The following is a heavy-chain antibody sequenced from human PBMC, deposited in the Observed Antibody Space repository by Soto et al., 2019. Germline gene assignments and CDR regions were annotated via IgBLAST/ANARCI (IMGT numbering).Heavy chain of an antibody. CDR3: AKDIYCSGGSCYGFDY. V-gene: IGHV3-43*01. CDR1: GFTFDDYT. Sequence: EVQLVESGGVVVQPGGSLRLSCAASGFTFDDYTMHWVRQAPGKGLEWVSLISWDGGSTYYADSVKGLFTISTDNSKNSLYLQMNSLRTEDTALYYCAKDIYCSGGSCYGFDYWGQGTLVTVSS. J-gene: IGHJ4*02. D-gene: IGHD2-15*01. CDR2: ISWDGGST.